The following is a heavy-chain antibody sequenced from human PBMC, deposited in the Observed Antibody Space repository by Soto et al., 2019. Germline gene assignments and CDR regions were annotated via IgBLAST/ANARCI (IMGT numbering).Heavy chain of an antibody. Sequence: SETLSLTCTVSGDSISSSSYYWGWIRQHPGKGLEWIGSIYYSGSTYYNPSLKSRVTISVDTSKNQFSLKLSSVTAADTAVYYCARSRVSGYQNFDYWGQGTLVTVSS. J-gene: IGHJ4*02. D-gene: IGHD3-22*01. CDR1: GDSISSSSYY. CDR3: ARSRVSGYQNFDY. V-gene: IGHV4-39*07. CDR2: IYYSGST.